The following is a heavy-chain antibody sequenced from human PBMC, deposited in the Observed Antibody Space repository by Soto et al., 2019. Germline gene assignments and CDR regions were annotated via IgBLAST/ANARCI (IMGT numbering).Heavy chain of an antibody. CDR1: GFTFSSYS. CDR2: ISGSGGST. V-gene: IGHV3-23*01. CDR3: AKVGDYYGSGSSLLNMDV. Sequence: GGSLRLSCAASGFTFSSYSMNWVRQAPGKGLEWVSSISGSGGSTYYADSVKGRFTISRDNSKNTLYLQMNSLRAEDTAVYYCAKVGDYYGSGSSLLNMDVWGKGTTVTVSS. J-gene: IGHJ6*03. D-gene: IGHD3-10*01.